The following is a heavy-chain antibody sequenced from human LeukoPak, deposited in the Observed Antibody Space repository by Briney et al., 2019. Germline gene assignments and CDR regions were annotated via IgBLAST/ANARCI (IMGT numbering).Heavy chain of an antibody. J-gene: IGHJ5*02. CDR3: ARHVDYYDSSGYEYWFDP. V-gene: IGHV5-51*01. D-gene: IGHD3-22*01. CDR2: IYPGDSDT. CDR1: GFTFSSYW. Sequence: GGSLRLSCAASGFTFSSYWIGWVRQMPGKGLEWMGIIYPGDSDTRYSPSFQGQVTISADKSISTAYLQWSSLKASDTAMYYCARHVDYYDSSGYEYWFDPWGQGTLVTVSS.